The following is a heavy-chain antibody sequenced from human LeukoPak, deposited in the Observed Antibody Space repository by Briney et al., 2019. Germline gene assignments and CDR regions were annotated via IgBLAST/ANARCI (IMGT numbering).Heavy chain of an antibody. D-gene: IGHD3-22*01. J-gene: IGHJ4*02. V-gene: IGHV4-38-2*02. Sequence: SETLSLTCTVSGYSISSGYYWGWIRQPPGKGLEGIGSIYHSGSTYYNPSLKSRVTISVDTSKNQFSLKLSSVTAADTAVYYCARVSSYYDSSGYVGYWGQGTLVTVSS. CDR2: IYHSGST. CDR1: GYSISSGYY. CDR3: ARVSSYYDSSGYVGY.